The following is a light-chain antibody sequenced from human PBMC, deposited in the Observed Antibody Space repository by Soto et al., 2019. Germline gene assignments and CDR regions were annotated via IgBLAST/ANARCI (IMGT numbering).Light chain of an antibody. J-gene: IGKJ3*01. Sequence: EIVLTQSPGTLSLSPGERAALSCRASQSFSGGSIAWYQQKPGQAPRLLIYHTSSRATGTPDRFSGSGSGTDFALTITRLEPEDFAVYYCQLYGTSPGFTFGPGTKVDIK. CDR2: HTS. CDR1: QSFSGGS. V-gene: IGKV3-20*01. CDR3: QLYGTSPGFT.